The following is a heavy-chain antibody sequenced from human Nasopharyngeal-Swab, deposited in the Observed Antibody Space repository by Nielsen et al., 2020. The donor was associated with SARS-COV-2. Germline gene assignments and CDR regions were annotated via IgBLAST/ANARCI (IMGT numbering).Heavy chain of an antibody. Sequence: EGALMLLCAGGCLTFGTYSMNWVRQAPGKGLEWVSSISSSSTYIYYADSVKGRFTISRDNAKNSLYLQMNSLRAEDTAVYYCAGAYGSGSYFAFDLWGQGTMVTVSS. CDR1: CLTFGTYS. CDR3: AGAYGSGSYFAFDL. CDR2: ISSSSTYI. J-gene: IGHJ3*01. D-gene: IGHD3-10*01. V-gene: IGHV3-21*01.